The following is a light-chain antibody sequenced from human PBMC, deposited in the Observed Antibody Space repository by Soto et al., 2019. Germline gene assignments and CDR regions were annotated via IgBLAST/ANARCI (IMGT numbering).Light chain of an antibody. CDR3: QQSYSTPRALT. V-gene: IGKV1-39*01. J-gene: IGKJ4*01. CDR2: AAS. Sequence: DIQMTQSPSSLSASVGDRVTITCRASQSISSYLNWYQQKPGKAPKLLIYAASSLQSGVPSRFSGSGSGKDFTLTISSLQPADFATYYCQQSYSTPRALTFGGGTKVEIK. CDR1: QSISSY.